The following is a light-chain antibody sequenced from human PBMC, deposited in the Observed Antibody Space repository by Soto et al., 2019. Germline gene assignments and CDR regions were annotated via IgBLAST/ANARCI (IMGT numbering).Light chain of an antibody. V-gene: IGKV3-15*01. CDR3: KKYTTWLLIR. CDR2: GAS. Sequence: SLSPKERASLSRRASQSVSSNLAWYQQKPGQAPRLLIYGASTRATGIPARFSGSGSGTEFTLTICSLQSEDVAVYYCKKYTTWLLIRFAQGTRLEI. J-gene: IGKJ5*01. CDR1: QSVSSN.